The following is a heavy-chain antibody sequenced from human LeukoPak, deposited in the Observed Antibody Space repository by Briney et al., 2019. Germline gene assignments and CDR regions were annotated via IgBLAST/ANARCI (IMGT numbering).Heavy chain of an antibody. CDR1: GGSISSGSDY. D-gene: IGHD3-3*01. J-gene: IGHJ4*02. V-gene: IGHV4-61*02. Sequence: SETLSLTCTVSGGSISSGSDYWSWIRQPAGKGLEWIVRIYTSGSTNYNPSLTSRVTISVDTSKNQFSLKLSSVTAADTAVYYCARDLGWSGYSDHFDYWGQGTLVTVSS. CDR3: ARDLGWSGYSDHFDY. CDR2: IYTSGST.